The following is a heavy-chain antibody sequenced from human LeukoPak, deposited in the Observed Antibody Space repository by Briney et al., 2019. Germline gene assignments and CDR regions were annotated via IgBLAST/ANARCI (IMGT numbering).Heavy chain of an antibody. CDR3: ARHVSHSGCPRHFDY. Sequence: GQSRKISCKGSGYSFTSYWISWVRQMPGKGLEWMGSIDPSDSDTTYSPSFQGHVTISADKSISTAYLQWSSLKASDTAMFYCARHVSHSGCPRHFDYWGQGALVTVSS. J-gene: IGHJ4*02. V-gene: IGHV5-10-1*01. CDR2: IDPSDSDT. D-gene: IGHD5-12*01. CDR1: GYSFTSYW.